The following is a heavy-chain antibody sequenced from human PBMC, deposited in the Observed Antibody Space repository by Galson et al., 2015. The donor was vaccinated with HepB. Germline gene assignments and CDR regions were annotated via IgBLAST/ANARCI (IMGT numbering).Heavy chain of an antibody. CDR1: GFTFGSYT. CDR3: ARGSRSVRLITMVRGVPRSAFDI. J-gene: IGHJ3*02. CDR2: ISYDGSNK. V-gene: IGHV3-30*04. D-gene: IGHD3-10*01. Sequence: SLRLSCAASGFTFGSYTMHWVRQAPGKGLEWVAVISYDGSNKYYADSVKGRFTISRDNSKNTLYLQMNSLRAEDTAVYYCARGSRSVRLITMVRGVPRSAFDIWGQGTMVTVSS.